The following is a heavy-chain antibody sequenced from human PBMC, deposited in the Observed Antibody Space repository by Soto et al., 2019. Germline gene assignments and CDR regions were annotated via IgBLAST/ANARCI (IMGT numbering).Heavy chain of an antibody. CDR1: GFTFSSYS. D-gene: IGHD6-13*01. J-gene: IGHJ4*02. CDR3: ARSIAAAGTGDFDY. Sequence: GGSLRLSCAASGFTFSSYSMNWVRQAPGKGLEWVSYISSSSSTIYYADSVKGRFTISRDNAKNSLYLQMNSLRDEDTAVYYCARSIAAAGTGDFDYWGQGTLVTVSS. CDR2: ISSSSSTI. V-gene: IGHV3-48*02.